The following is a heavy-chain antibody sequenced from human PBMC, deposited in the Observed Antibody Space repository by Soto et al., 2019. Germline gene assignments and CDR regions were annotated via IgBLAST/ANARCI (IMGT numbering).Heavy chain of an antibody. V-gene: IGHV3-23*01. D-gene: IGHD5-12*01. Sequence: PGGSLRLSCEASGFTFRDYTLSWLRQAPGKGLEWVSGISQRGWNIYYADPVKGRFTISRDDSKNTLYLQMNSLRADDTAVYFCAKDARPDGYWNFDYWGPGILVTVSS. J-gene: IGHJ4*02. CDR3: AKDARPDGYWNFDY. CDR1: GFTFRDYT. CDR2: ISQRGWNI.